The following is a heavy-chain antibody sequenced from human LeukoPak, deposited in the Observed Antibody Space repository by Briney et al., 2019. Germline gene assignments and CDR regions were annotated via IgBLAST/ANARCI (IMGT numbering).Heavy chain of an antibody. CDR1: DGSISSYY. CDR2: IYYSGST. V-gene: IGHV4-59*06. D-gene: IGHD3-9*01. Sequence: SETLSLTCTVTDGSISSYYWSWIRQPPGKGLEWIGYIYYSGSTYYNPSLKSRVTISVDTSKNQFSLKLSSVTAADTAVYYCARVRYSRLDPWGQGTLVTVSS. CDR3: ARVRYSRLDP. J-gene: IGHJ5*02.